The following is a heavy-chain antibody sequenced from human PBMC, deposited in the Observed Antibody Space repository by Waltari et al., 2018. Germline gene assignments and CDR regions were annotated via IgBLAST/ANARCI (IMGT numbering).Heavy chain of an antibody. Sequence: QVQLVQSGAEVKKPGSSVKVSCKASGGTFSSYTISWVRQAPGQGLEWMGRISPILGIANYAQKFQGRVTITADKSTSTAYMELSSLRSEDTAVYYCASTAMVTNDAFDIWGQGTMVTVSS. J-gene: IGHJ3*02. V-gene: IGHV1-69*02. CDR3: ASTAMVTNDAFDI. CDR1: GGTFSSYT. D-gene: IGHD5-18*01. CDR2: ISPILGIA.